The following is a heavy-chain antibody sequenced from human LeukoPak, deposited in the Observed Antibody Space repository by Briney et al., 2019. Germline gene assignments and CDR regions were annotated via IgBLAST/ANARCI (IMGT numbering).Heavy chain of an antibody. D-gene: IGHD4-17*01. CDR1: GFTVSTNY. V-gene: IGHV3-53*01. CDR2: IFDGDTT. J-gene: IGHJ4*02. Sequence: GGSLRLSCAASGFTVSTNYMSWVRQAPGKGLEWVSVIFDGDTTYYAESVKGRFTISRDNSKNTLYPQMNNLRAEDTAVYFCARENFGDYIDYWGQGTLVTVSS. CDR3: ARENFGDYIDY.